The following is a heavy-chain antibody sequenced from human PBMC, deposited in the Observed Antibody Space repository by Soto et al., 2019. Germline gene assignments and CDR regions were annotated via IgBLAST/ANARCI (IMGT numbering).Heavy chain of an antibody. CDR2: IFHSGAT. CDR3: ARRPIVAAADEDY. Sequence: QVQLQESGPGLVKPSGTLSLTCAVSGVSIRGSNWWSWVRQAPGKGLEWIGEIFHSGATNYNPSLKSRLTISVDQPRNQFSLSLSSVSAADTAVYYCARRPIVAAADEDYWGQGTLVTVSS. D-gene: IGHD2-2*01. J-gene: IGHJ4*02. CDR1: GVSIRGSNW. V-gene: IGHV4-4*02.